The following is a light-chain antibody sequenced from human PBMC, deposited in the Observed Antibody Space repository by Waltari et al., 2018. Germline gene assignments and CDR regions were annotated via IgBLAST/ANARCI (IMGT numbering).Light chain of an antibody. Sequence: EIVLTQSPGTLSLTPGERVTLSCRASETTPNAYLAWYQQTPGQAPRLLIFGTSTRATGIPARFSGSGSATDFTLTISRLEPEDFALYHCHYSGPSMWTFGQGTRVEIK. V-gene: IGKV3-20*01. CDR1: ETTPNAY. J-gene: IGKJ1*01. CDR2: GTS. CDR3: HYSGPSMWT.